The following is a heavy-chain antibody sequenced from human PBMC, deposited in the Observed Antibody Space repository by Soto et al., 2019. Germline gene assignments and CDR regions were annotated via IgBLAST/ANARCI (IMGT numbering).Heavy chain of an antibody. CDR2: INSDGSST. D-gene: IGHD6-19*01. J-gene: IGHJ5*02. Sequence: EVQLVESGGGLVQPGGSLRLSCAASGFTFSSYWMHWVRQAPGKGLGWVSRINSDGSSTSYADSVKGRFTISRDNAKNTLYLQMNSLRAEDTAVYYCARPIAVAATRWFDPWGQGTLVTVSS. CDR3: ARPIAVAATRWFDP. CDR1: GFTFSSYW. V-gene: IGHV3-74*01.